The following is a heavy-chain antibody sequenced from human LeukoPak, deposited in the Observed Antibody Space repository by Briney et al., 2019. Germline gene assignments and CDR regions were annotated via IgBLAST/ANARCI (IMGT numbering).Heavy chain of an antibody. J-gene: IGHJ4*02. CDR2: IYHSGST. Sequence: SETLSLTCAVSGGSISSGGYSWSWIRQPPGKGLEGFGYIYHSGSTYYNPSLKSRVTISVDRSKNQFSLKLSSVTAADTAVYYCARAGDILTGMKLYYFDYWGQGTLVTVSS. CDR1: GGSISSGGYS. CDR3: ARAGDILTGMKLYYFDY. D-gene: IGHD3-9*01. V-gene: IGHV4-30-2*01.